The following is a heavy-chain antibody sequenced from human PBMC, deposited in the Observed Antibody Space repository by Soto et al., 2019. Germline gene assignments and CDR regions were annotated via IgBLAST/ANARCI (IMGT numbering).Heavy chain of an antibody. V-gene: IGHV5-51*01. CDR3: ARASGSDYDFVGDTTGPTRFDP. D-gene: IGHD3-3*01. CDR2: IYPGDSDT. CDR1: GYSFTSYW. J-gene: IGHJ5*02. Sequence: VESLTISCKGSGYSFTSYWIGWVRQMPGKGLEWMGIIYPGDSDTSYSPSFQGQVTISADKSISTADLQWSSLKASDPPMDYCARASGSDYDFVGDTTGPTRFDPWGRGTLVTVSS.